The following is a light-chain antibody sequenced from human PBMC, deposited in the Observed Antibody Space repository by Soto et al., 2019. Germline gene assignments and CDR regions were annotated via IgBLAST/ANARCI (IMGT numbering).Light chain of an antibody. CDR2: AAS. CDR1: QSINSY. V-gene: IGKV1-39*01. Sequence: DILMTQSPSTLSLSPGDRATITCRASQSINSYLNWYQHKPGKAPKLLISAASSLQSGVPSRFSGSGSGTDFTLTISSLQPEDFAAYYCQQRYSSPPITFGGGTKVEIK. J-gene: IGKJ4*01. CDR3: QQRYSSPPIT.